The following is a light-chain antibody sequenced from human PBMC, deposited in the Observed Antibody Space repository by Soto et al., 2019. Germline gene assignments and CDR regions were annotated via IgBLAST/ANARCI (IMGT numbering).Light chain of an antibody. CDR3: HQRQSWPRT. Sequence: EIVLTQSPGTLSLSPGERATLSCRVSQIVSSSYLAWYQQTPGQAPRLLIYGASTRATGTPDRFSGSGSGTDFTLTISDVQPEDFAVYYCHQRQSWPRTFGQGTKVDIK. CDR2: GAS. J-gene: IGKJ1*01. CDR1: QIVSSSY. V-gene: IGKV3-20*01.